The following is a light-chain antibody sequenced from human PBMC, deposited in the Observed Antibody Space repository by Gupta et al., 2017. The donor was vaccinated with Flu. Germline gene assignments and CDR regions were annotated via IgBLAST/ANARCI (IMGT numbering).Light chain of an antibody. Sequence: DIQMTQSPSSLSASVGDTVTITCRASQTISINLNWYQQKPGKAPKVLIYAASNLQSGVPSRFSGSGSGTDFTLTISSLQREDFATYYCQQNNNSPPSTFGQGTKLEIK. CDR3: QQNNNSPPST. V-gene: IGKV1-39*01. CDR2: AAS. J-gene: IGKJ2*01. CDR1: QTISIN.